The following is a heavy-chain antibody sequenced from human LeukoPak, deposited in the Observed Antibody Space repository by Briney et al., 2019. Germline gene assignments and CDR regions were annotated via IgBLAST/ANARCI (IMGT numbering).Heavy chain of an antibody. Sequence: GGSLRLSCAASGFTVSSNYMSWVRQAPGKGLEWVSVIYSGGSTYYADSVKGRFTISRDNSKNTLYLQMNSLRAEDTAVYYCATRIVGATDWFDPWGQGTLVTVSS. V-gene: IGHV3-53*01. D-gene: IGHD1-26*01. CDR2: IYSGGST. CDR1: GFTVSSNY. J-gene: IGHJ5*02. CDR3: ATRIVGATDWFDP.